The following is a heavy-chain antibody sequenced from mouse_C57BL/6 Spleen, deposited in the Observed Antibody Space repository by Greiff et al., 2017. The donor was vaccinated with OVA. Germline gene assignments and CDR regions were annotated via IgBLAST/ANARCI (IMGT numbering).Heavy chain of an antibody. Sequence: QVQLKESGAELVRPGASVTLSCKASGYTFTDYEMHWVKQTPVHGLEWIGAIDPETGGTAYNQKFKGKAILTADKSSSTAYMELRSLTSEDSAVYYCTREGYGSYYFDYWGQGTTLTVSS. V-gene: IGHV1-15*01. CDR1: GYTFTDYE. J-gene: IGHJ2*01. CDR3: TREGYGSYYFDY. D-gene: IGHD2-10*02. CDR2: IDPETGGT.